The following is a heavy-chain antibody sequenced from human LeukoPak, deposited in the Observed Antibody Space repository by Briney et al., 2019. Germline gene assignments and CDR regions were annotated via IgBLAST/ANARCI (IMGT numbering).Heavy chain of an antibody. J-gene: IGHJ4*02. CDR3: ARDGTDCNTITCYSYATY. D-gene: IGHD2-15*01. CDR1: GDTFINYP. CDR2: IIPLLDIT. Sequence: SVKVSCKASGDTFINYPITWVRQAPGQGLDWMGRIIPLLDITNYAQNFQDRVTITADRSTNIAYLELTSLRSEDTAVYYCARDGTDCNTITCYSYATYWGQGTLVTVSS. V-gene: IGHV1-69*04.